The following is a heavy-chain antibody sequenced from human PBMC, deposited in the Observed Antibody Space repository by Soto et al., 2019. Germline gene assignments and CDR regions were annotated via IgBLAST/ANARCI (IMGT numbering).Heavy chain of an antibody. CDR1: RYTFISYD. D-gene: IGHD3-16*01. CDR3: TRGQEVWWNAGPLGLHGLDV. CDR2: MNPSSANT. Sequence: ASVKVSCKACRYTFISYDINWVRQAPGQGLEWMGWMNPSSANTGYAQKFQGRISMTRNTSMNTAYMELNSLTSEDTAVYYCTRGQEVWWNAGPLGLHGLDVWGQGTTVTVSS. J-gene: IGHJ6*02. V-gene: IGHV1-8*01.